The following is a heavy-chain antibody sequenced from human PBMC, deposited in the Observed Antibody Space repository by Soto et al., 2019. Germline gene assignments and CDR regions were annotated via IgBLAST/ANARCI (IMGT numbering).Heavy chain of an antibody. CDR1: GGSISSYY. V-gene: IGHV4-59*01. CDR2: IYYSGST. D-gene: IGHD2-21*02. CDR3: AATPYFVVVTATYYYYGMDV. J-gene: IGHJ6*02. Sequence: SETLSLTCTVSGGSISSYYWSWIRQPPGKGLEWIGYIYYSGSTNYNPSLKSRVTISVDTSKNQFSLKLSSVTAADTAVYYCAATPYFVVVTATYYYYGMDVWGQGTTVTVSS.